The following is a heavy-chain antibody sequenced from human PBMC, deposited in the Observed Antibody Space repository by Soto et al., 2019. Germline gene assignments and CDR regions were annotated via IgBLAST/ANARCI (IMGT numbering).Heavy chain of an antibody. CDR3: ARSPVYCSSTSCYAPSYYGMDV. Sequence: QVQLVQSGAEVKKPGSSVKVSCKASGGTFSSYAISWVRQAPGQGLEWMGGIIPIFGTANYAQKFQGRVTITADESTSTAYLELSSLRSDDTAVYYWARSPVYCSSTSCYAPSYYGMDVWGQGTTVTVSS. CDR1: GGTFSSYA. V-gene: IGHV1-69*01. CDR2: IIPIFGTA. J-gene: IGHJ6*02. D-gene: IGHD2-2*01.